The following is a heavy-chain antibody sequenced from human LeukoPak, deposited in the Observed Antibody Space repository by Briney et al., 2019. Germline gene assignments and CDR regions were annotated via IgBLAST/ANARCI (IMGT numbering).Heavy chain of an antibody. CDR1: GGTFSSYA. D-gene: IGHD2-2*01. CDR2: IIPIFGTA. Sequence: ASVKVSCKASGGTFSSYAISWVRQAPGQGLEWMGGIIPIFGTANYAQKFQGRVTITADESTSTAYMELSSLRSEDTAVYYCARARGKDCSSTSCYGNAFDIWGQGTMVTVSS. CDR3: ARARGKDCSSTSCYGNAFDI. J-gene: IGHJ3*02. V-gene: IGHV1-69*13.